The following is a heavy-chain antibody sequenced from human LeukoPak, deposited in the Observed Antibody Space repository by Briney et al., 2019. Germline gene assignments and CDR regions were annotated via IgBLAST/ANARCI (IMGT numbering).Heavy chain of an antibody. CDR1: GFTVSSNY. J-gene: IGHJ3*02. CDR2: IYSGGST. CDR3: ARARGGAFDI. V-gene: IGHV3-66*01. Sequence: GGSLRLSCAASGFTVSSNYMSWVRQAPGKGLEWVSVIYSGGSTYYADSLKGRVTISRDNSKNTLYLQMNSLRAEDTAVYYCARARGGAFDIWGKGTMVTVSS.